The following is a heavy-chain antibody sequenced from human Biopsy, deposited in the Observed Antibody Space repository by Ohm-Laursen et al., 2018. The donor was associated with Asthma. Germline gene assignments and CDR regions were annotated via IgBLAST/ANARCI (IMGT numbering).Heavy chain of an antibody. Sequence: SDTLSLTYIVSGDAMSTSGSYWGWIRQSPGKGLEWIGSIYYSGRTYYNPSLESRVTISADTSKNHFSLKVTSVTAADTAVYYCARAVSSSSYWYFDLWGRGDPVTVSS. CDR1: GDAMSTSGSY. J-gene: IGHJ2*01. D-gene: IGHD6-6*01. CDR3: ARAVSSSSYWYFDL. CDR2: IYYSGRT. V-gene: IGHV4-39*02.